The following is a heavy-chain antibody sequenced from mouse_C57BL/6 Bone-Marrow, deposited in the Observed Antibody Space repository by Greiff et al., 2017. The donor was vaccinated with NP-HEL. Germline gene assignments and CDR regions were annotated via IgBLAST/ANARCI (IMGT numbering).Heavy chain of an antibody. CDR1: GYTFTSYW. D-gene: IGHD2-4*01. V-gene: IGHV1-64*01. Sequence: VQLQQPGAELVKPGASVKLSCKASGYTFTSYWMHWVKQRPGQGLEWIGMIHPNSGSTNYNEKFKSKATLTVDKSSSTAYMQLSSLTSDDSAVYYCAGAHDYVYAMDYWGQGTSVTVSS. J-gene: IGHJ4*01. CDR3: AGAHDYVYAMDY. CDR2: IHPNSGST.